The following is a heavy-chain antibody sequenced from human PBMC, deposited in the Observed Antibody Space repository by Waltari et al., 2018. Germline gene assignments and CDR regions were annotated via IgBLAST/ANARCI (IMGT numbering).Heavy chain of an antibody. CDR1: GFTCSNSW. Sequence: VQLVESGGDLVQPGGSLRLSCATSGFTCSNSWMTWVRHAPGKGLEWVATLKEDGSETYYIDSVKGRFIISRDNAKNSVYLQLTSLRVEDTAVYYCAVGGVLSNSWGQGTRVTVSS. D-gene: IGHD3-10*01. V-gene: IGHV3-7*01. CDR3: AVGGVLSNS. J-gene: IGHJ4*02. CDR2: LKEDGSET.